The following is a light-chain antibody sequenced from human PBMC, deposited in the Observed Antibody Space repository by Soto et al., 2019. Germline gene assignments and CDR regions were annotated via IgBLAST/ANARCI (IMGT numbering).Light chain of an antibody. V-gene: IGKV1-5*03. J-gene: IGKJ1*01. CDR2: RAS. Sequence: DIQMTQSPSTLSASVGDRVTITCRASQSISDWLAWYQQKPGKAPKVMIYRASNLQSGVPSRFSGSGSGTEVTLTISSLQPDDFATYYGQQYNSYPWTFGQGTKVEIK. CDR1: QSISDW. CDR3: QQYNSYPWT.